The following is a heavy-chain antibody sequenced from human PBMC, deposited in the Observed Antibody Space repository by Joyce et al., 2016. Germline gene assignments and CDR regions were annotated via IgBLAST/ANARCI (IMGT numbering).Heavy chain of an antibody. J-gene: IGHJ4*02. CDR1: GFTFSGHS. D-gene: IGHD1-14*01. Sequence: QVKLVESGGGVVQPGRSLRLSCAASGFTFSGHSMHCVRQAPGKGLDWVAIISYDGKNTYYGDSMKGRFTISRDNSKNTVYLQVDSLRTEDTAVYYCARDGPKTTWDPGYYFDFWGQGTLVTVSS. CDR3: ARDGPKTTWDPGYYFDF. V-gene: IGHV3-30*04. CDR2: ISYDGKNT.